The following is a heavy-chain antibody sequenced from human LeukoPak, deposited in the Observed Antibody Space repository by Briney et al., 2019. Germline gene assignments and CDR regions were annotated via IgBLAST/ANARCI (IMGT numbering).Heavy chain of an antibody. V-gene: IGHV3-7*03. Sequence: GGSLRLSCAASGFTFSSYWMSWVRQAPGKGLEWVANIKQDGSEKYYVDSVKGRFTISRDNAKNSLYLQMNTLRAEDTAVYFCAKDRRTALYWGQGTLVTVSS. J-gene: IGHJ4*02. CDR2: IKQDGSEK. CDR3: AKDRRTALY. CDR1: GFTFSSYW.